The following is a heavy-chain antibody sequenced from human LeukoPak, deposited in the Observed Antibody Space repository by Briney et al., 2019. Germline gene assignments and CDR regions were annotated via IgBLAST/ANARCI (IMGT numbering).Heavy chain of an antibody. J-gene: IGHJ4*02. V-gene: IGHV3-23*01. CDR1: GFTFSSDT. Sequence: AGGSLRLSCVASGFTFSSDTMTWVRQAPGKALEWVSSVTESGGITSYADSVKGRFTISRDNSKNTLYLQMNSLRADDTATYYCAKGSSGNYYYWGQGTLVTVSS. CDR2: VTESGGIT. D-gene: IGHD3-10*01. CDR3: AKGSSGNYYY.